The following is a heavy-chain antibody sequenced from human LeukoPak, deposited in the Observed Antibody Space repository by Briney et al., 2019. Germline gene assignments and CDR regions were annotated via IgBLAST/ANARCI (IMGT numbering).Heavy chain of an antibody. V-gene: IGHV3-7*04. Sequence: GGSLRLSRAASGVTFSSFWMSWVRQAPGKGLEWVANIKQDGSEKYYVDSVKGRFTVSRDNAENSLYLQMNSLRAEDTAVYYCARGYCSGGSCFSSTGNFDLWGRGTLVTVSS. CDR1: GVTFSSFW. CDR2: IKQDGSEK. J-gene: IGHJ2*01. CDR3: ARGYCSGGSCFSSTGNFDL. D-gene: IGHD2-15*01.